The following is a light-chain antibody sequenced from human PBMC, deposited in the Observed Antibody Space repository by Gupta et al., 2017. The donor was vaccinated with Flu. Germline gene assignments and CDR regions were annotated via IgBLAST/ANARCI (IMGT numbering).Light chain of an antibody. V-gene: IGKV2-30*01. CDR1: ASLAYDGVNTY. CDR2: NAS. J-gene: IGKJ5*01. Sequence: TPRPPAPSSCTSNASLAYDGVNTYLTWFHQRPGQSPRRLIHNASDRDSGIPARFSGSGSGTDFTLTISSLEPEDFGFYYCMQRKHWPLLTFGRGTQLEIK. CDR3: MQRKHWPLLT.